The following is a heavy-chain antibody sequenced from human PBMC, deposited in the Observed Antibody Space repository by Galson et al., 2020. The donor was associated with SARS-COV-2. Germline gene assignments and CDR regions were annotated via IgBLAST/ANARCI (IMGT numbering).Heavy chain of an antibody. J-gene: IGHJ4*02. D-gene: IGHD6-19*01. CDR1: GFIFNSYP. CDR3: ARDREWYSSGWYPGY. Sequence: QAGGSLRLSCAGSGFIFNSYPMHWARQVPGRGLEWVAVISYDGSNKYYADSVKGRFTISRDNSKNTLYLQMNSLRAEDTAVYYCARDREWYSSGWYPGYWGQGTLVTVSS. V-gene: IGHV3-30-3*01. CDR2: ISYDGSNK.